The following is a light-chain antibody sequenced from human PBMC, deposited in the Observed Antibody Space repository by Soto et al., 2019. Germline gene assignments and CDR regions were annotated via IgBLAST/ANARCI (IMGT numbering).Light chain of an antibody. V-gene: IGKV1-6*02. J-gene: IGKJ4*01. Sequence: AIKMYQSPSSLSASVGDRVTITCRASQDIKHDLGWYQQKPGKAPKLLIYATSNLKSGVPSRFSGSGSGTDFTLTISSLQPEDFATYYCLQDYNYPLTFGGGTIVDIK. CDR3: LQDYNYPLT. CDR2: ATS. CDR1: QDIKHD.